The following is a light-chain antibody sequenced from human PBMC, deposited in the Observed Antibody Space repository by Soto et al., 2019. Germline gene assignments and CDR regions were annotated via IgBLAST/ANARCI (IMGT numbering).Light chain of an antibody. CDR2: DAS. CDR3: QQRSNWPACT. J-gene: IGKJ2*02. V-gene: IGKV3-11*01. Sequence: EIVLTQSPATLSLSPGETATLSCRASQSVSSYLAWYQQKPGQAPRLLIYDASNRATGIPARFSGSGSGTDFPLTIISLEPEDFAVYYCQQRSNWPACTFGQRTKLEIK. CDR1: QSVSSY.